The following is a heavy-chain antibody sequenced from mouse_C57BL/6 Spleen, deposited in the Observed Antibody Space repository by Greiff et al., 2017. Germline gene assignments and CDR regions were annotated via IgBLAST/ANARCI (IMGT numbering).Heavy chain of an antibody. CDR2: IDPSDSYT. CDR1: GYTFTSYW. D-gene: IGHD2-3*01. J-gene: IGHJ4*01. V-gene: IGHV1-69*01. CDR3: ARRDDGGAMDY. Sequence: QVQLQQPGAELVMPGASVKLSCKASGYTFTSYWMHWVKQRPGQGLEWIGEIDPSDSYTNYNQKFKGKSTLTVDKSSSTAYMQLSSLTSEDSAAYYCARRDDGGAMDYWGQGTSVTVSS.